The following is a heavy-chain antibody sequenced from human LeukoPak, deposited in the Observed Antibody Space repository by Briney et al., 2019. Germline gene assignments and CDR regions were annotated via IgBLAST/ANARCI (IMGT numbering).Heavy chain of an antibody. CDR3: ARDWFLAHDYGDYVGLPDWYFDL. CDR1: GFTFSSYS. CDR2: ISSSSSTI. Sequence: PAGGSLRLSCAASGFTFSSYSMNWVRQAPGKGLEWVSYISSSSSTIYYADSVKGRFTISRDNAKNSLYLQMNSLRAEDTAVYYCARDWFLAHDYGDYVGLPDWYFDLWGRGTLVTVSS. J-gene: IGHJ2*01. D-gene: IGHD4-17*01. V-gene: IGHV3-48*01.